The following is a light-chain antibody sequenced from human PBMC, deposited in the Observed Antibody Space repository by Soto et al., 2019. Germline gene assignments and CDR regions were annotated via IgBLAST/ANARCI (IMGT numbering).Light chain of an antibody. CDR3: SSYTRSATWV. Sequence: QSALTQPASGSGSPGQSITISCTGTNSDVGGYNYVSWYQQHPGKAPKLMVYEVSNRPSGVSNRFSGFKSGNTASLTISGLQTEDEADYYCSSYTRSATWVFGGGTKVTVL. CDR1: NSDVGGYNY. CDR2: EVS. J-gene: IGLJ3*02. V-gene: IGLV2-14*01.